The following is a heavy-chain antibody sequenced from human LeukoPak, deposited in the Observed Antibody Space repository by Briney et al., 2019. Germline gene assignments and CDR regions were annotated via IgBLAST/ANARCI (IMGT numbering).Heavy chain of an antibody. D-gene: IGHD6-19*01. CDR3: ARPRSRYSSGWYAIDY. CDR1: GFTFSSYS. V-gene: IGHV3-21*01. J-gene: IGHJ4*02. CDR2: ISSSSSYI. Sequence: GGSLRLSCAASGFTFSSYSMNWVRQAPGKGLEWVSSISSSSSYIYYADSVKGRFTISRDNAKNSLYLQMNSLRAEDTAVYYCARPRSRYSSGWYAIDYWGQGTLVTVSS.